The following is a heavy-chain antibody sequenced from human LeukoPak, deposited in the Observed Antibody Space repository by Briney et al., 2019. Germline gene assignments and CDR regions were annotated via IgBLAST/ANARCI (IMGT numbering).Heavy chain of an antibody. CDR3: ARGYSYGAKYNWFDP. D-gene: IGHD5-18*01. J-gene: IGHJ5*02. V-gene: IGHV4-61*02. CDR1: GGSISSGSYY. CDR2: IYTSGST. Sequence: PSETLSLTCTVSGGSISSGSYYWSWIRQPAGKGLEWIGRIYTSGSTNYNPSLKSRVTISVDTSKNQFSLKLSSVTAADTAVYYCARGYSYGAKYNWFDPWGRGTLVTVSS.